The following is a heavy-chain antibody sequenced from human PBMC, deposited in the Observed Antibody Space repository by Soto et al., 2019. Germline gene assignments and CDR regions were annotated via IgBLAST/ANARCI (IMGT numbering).Heavy chain of an antibody. J-gene: IGHJ5*02. D-gene: IGHD2-2*01. CDR1: GGSFSGYY. CDR2: INHSGST. V-gene: IGHV4-34*01. CDR3: ARGAGHMVVVPAAMTGYWFDP. Sequence: QVQLQQWGAGLLKPSETLSLTCAVYGGSFSGYYWSWIRQPPGKGLEWIGEINHSGSTNYNPSLKRGVTISVDTSKNQFSVKLSSVTAADTAVYYCARGAGHMVVVPAAMTGYWFDPWGQGTLVTVSS.